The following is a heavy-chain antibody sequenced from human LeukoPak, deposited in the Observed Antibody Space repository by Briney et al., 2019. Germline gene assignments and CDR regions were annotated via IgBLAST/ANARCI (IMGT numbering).Heavy chain of an antibody. CDR3: ARRTNYDSSGYYHAFDI. J-gene: IGHJ3*02. D-gene: IGHD3-22*01. CDR2: IYYSGST. CDR1: GGSISSYY. Sequence: SETLSLTCTVSGGSISSYYWSWIRQPPGKGLEWIGYIYYSGSTNYNPSLKSRVTISVDTSKNQFSLKLSSVTAADTAVYYCARRTNYDSSGYYHAFDIWGQGTMVTVSS. V-gene: IGHV4-59*08.